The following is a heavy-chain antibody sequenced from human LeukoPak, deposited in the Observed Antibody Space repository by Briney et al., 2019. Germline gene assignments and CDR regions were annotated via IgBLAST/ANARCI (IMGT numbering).Heavy chain of an antibody. CDR3: AASPAGAATYDS. CDR1: GFTFSNAW. CDR2: IKSKKDGGTT. Sequence: GGSLRLSCAASGFTFSNAWMRWVRQAPGKGLESVGRIKSKKDGGTTDYAAPVKGRFTISRDDSKNTVYLQMNSLKTEDTALYYCAASPAGAATYDSWGQGTLVTVSS. V-gene: IGHV3-15*01. J-gene: IGHJ4*02. D-gene: IGHD2-15*01.